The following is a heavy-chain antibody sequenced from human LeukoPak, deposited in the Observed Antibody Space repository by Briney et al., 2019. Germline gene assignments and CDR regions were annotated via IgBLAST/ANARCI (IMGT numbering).Heavy chain of an antibody. Sequence: PSETLSLTCTVSGGSISNYYWSWIRQPPGKGLEWIGYIYYSGSTNYNPSLKSRVTISVDTSKNQFSLKLSSVTAADTAVYYCAGELEPTIAAREAVDYWGQGTLVTVSS. CDR3: AGELEPTIAAREAVDY. CDR1: GGSISNYY. J-gene: IGHJ4*02. V-gene: IGHV4-59*12. CDR2: IYYSGST. D-gene: IGHD6-6*01.